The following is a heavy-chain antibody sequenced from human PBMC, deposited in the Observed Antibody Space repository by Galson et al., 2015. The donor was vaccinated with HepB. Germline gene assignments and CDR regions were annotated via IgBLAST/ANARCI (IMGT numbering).Heavy chain of an antibody. J-gene: IGHJ4*02. Sequence: SETLSLTCAVYGGSFSGYYWSWIRQPPGKGLEWIGEINHSGSTNYNPSLKSRVTISVDTSKNQFSLKLSSVTAADTAVYYCARRRLHRVNDYWGQGTLVTVSS. CDR3: ARRRLHRVNDY. D-gene: IGHD4-11*01. CDR2: INHSGST. CDR1: GGSFSGYY. V-gene: IGHV4-34*01.